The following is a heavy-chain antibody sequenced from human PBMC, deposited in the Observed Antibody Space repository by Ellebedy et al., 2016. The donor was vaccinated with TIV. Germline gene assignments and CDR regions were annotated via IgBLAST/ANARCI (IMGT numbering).Heavy chain of an antibody. CDR1: GFTFSSYH. J-gene: IGHJ4*02. CDR3: ARDYYDSSGFYYGAY. V-gene: IGHV3-48*02. Sequence: GESLKISCSASGFTFSSYHMNWVRQAPGKGLEWVSYISSSSDTIYYADSVKGRFTISRDNAKNSLYLQMNSLRDEDTAVYYCARDYYDSSGFYYGAYWGQGTLVTVSS. CDR2: ISSSSDTI. D-gene: IGHD3-22*01.